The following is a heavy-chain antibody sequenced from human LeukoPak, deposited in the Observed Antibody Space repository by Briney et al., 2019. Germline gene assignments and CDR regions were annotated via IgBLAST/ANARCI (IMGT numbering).Heavy chain of an antibody. V-gene: IGHV4-39*01. J-gene: IGHJ4*02. CDR2: IYYSGST. CDR3: ARYSYGSEGAHFDY. Sequence: RQAPGKGLEWIGSIYYSGSTYYNPSLKSRVTISVDTSKNQFSLKLSSVTAADTAVYYCARYSYGSEGAHFDYWGQGTLVTVSS. D-gene: IGHD5-18*01.